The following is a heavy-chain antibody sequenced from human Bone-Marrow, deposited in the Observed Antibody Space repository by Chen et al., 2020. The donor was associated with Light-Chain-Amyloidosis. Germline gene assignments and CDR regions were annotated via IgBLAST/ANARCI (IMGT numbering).Heavy chain of an antibody. CDR2: ISYDGYT. CDR1: GDSIRGTNYY. D-gene: IGHD6-13*01. Sequence: QLQLQESGPGLVKPSETLSLTCTVSGDSIRGTNYYWGWIRQPPGEGLEWIGTISYDGYTYYNPSLKSRVTISLDTSKNQVSLKLSSVTAADTAVYYCAREIRLATPAAVTPDYWGQGTLFTVSS. CDR3: AREIRLATPAAVTPDY. J-gene: IGHJ4*02. V-gene: IGHV4-39*07.